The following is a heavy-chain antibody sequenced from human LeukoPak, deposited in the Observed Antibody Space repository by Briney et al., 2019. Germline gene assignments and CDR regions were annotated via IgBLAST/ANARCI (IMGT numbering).Heavy chain of an antibody. CDR2: IYHSGST. CDR1: GGSFSGYY. J-gene: IGHJ2*01. Sequence: PSETLSLTCAVYGGSFSGYYWSWIRQPPGKGLEWIGEIYHSGSTNYNPSLKSRVTISVDKSKNQFSLKLSSVTAADTAVYYCARDQGYFDLWGRGTLVTVSS. CDR3: ARDQGYFDL. V-gene: IGHV4-34*01.